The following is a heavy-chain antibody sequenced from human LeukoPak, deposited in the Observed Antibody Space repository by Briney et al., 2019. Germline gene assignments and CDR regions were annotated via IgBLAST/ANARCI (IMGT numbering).Heavy chain of an antibody. CDR3: ARDPGDNWYSAL. CDR1: GGSISRYY. J-gene: IGHJ2*01. D-gene: IGHD7-27*01. Sequence: SETLSLTCTVSGGSISRYYWSWIRQPAGGGLEWIGRIYSSGSANYTPSLRSRVIVSVDASKNQFSLRLRSVTAADTAVYYCARDPGDNWYSALWGRGTLVTVSS. V-gene: IGHV4-4*07. CDR2: IYSSGSA.